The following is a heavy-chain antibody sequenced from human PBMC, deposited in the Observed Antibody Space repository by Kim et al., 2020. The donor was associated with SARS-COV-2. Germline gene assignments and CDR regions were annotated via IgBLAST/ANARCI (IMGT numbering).Heavy chain of an antibody. J-gene: IGHJ6*02. Sequence: GGSLRLSCAASGFTFSDYYMSWIRQAPGKGLEWVSYISSSSSYTNYADSVKGRFTISRDNAKNSLYLQMNSLRAEDTAVYYCARTYDILTGSPQSPSSYGMDVWGQGTTVTVSS. V-gene: IGHV3-11*03. CDR3: ARTYDILTGSPQSPSSYGMDV. CDR1: GFTFSDYY. D-gene: IGHD3-9*01. CDR2: ISSSSSYT.